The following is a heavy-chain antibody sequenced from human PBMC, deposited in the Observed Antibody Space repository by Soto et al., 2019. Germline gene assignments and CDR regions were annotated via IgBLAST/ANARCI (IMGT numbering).Heavy chain of an antibody. J-gene: IGHJ4*02. CDR1: GGSINNFH. CDR3: DRIKSGYSYGSIIDF. D-gene: IGHD5-18*01. Sequence: PSETLSLTCRVSGGSINNFHWSWIRQPPGKGLEWIGFVFYSGRTTYNPSLQSRVTISVDTSHNHFSLKLRSVTAADTATYYCDRIKSGYSYGSIIDFWGQGKLVTVYS. CDR2: VFYSGRT. V-gene: IGHV4-59*01.